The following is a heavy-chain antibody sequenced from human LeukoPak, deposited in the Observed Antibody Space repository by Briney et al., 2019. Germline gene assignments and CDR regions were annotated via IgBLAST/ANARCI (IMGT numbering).Heavy chain of an antibody. V-gene: IGHV3-74*01. Sequence: GGSLRLXCAASGFTFNSYWFHWVRQAPGKGLVWVSRINSDGSDTIYADSVKGRFTISRDNAKSTVYLQMNSLKAEATAVYYCARGGYHHGFDIWGQGTMVTVSS. CDR3: ARGGYHHGFDI. J-gene: IGHJ3*02. D-gene: IGHD2-15*01. CDR2: INSDGSDT. CDR1: GFTFNSYW.